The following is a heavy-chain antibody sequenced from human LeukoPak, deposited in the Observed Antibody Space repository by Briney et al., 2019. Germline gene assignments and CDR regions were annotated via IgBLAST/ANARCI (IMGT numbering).Heavy chain of an antibody. J-gene: IGHJ4*02. D-gene: IGHD6-19*01. Sequence: ASVKVSCKASGYTFTTYYMHWVRQAPGQGLEWMGIINPSSVSTSYAHKFQGRVTMTRETSTSTVYMELSSLRSEDTAVYYCARIAVAGTSDDYWGQGTLVTVSS. V-gene: IGHV1-46*03. CDR3: ARIAVAGTSDDY. CDR2: INPSSVST. CDR1: GYTFTTYY.